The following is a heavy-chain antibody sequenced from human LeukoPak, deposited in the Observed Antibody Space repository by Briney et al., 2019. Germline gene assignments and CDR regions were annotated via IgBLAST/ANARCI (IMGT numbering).Heavy chain of an antibody. Sequence: PSETLSLTCTVSGVSISSYYWSWIRQPPGKGLERIGYIYYSGSTNYNPSLKSRVTISVDTSKNQFSLKLSSVTAAHTAVYYCARDIRAWNYFDSWGQGTLVTVSS. J-gene: IGHJ4*02. CDR3: ARDIRAWNYFDS. V-gene: IGHV4-59*01. CDR1: GVSISSYY. CDR2: IYYSGST. D-gene: IGHD1-1*01.